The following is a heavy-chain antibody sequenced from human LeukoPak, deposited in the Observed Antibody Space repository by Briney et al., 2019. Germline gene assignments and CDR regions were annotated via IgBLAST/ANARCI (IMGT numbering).Heavy chain of an antibody. V-gene: IGHV4-59*01. CDR1: GGSISSYY. CDR3: AREAYRGSYYYGSGSYSGLDY. D-gene: IGHD3-10*01. Sequence: SETLSLTCTVSGGSISSYYWSWIRQPPGKGLEWIGYIYYSGSTNCNPSLKSRVTISVDTSKNQFSLKLSSVTAADTAVYYCAREAYRGSYYYGSGSYSGLDYWGQGTLVTVSS. CDR2: IYYSGST. J-gene: IGHJ4*02.